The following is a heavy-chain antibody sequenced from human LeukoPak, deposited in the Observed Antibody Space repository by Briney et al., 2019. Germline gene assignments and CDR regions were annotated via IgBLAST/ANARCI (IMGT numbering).Heavy chain of an antibody. CDR2: INNSGTDT. D-gene: IGHD5-24*01. Sequence: GGSLRLSCAASGFTFSSYAMTWVRQAPGKGLEWVSSINNSGTDTYYEDSVKGRFTISRDNSKNTLFLHINSLSAEDTAIYYCARDIQLSTWGLGTMVTVSS. J-gene: IGHJ3*01. CDR1: GFTFSSYA. V-gene: IGHV3-23*01. CDR3: ARDIQLST.